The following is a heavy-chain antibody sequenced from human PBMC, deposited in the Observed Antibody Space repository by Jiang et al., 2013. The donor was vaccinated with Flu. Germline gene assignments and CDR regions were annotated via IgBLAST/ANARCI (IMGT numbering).Heavy chain of an antibody. CDR1: GYTFTGYY. V-gene: IGHV1-2*04. CDR2: INPNSGGT. J-gene: IGHJ3*02. Sequence: VKVSCKASGYTFTGYYMHWVRQAPGQGLEWMGWINPNSGGTNYAQKFQGWVTMTRDTSISTAYMELSRLRSDDTAVYYCARDTRSYYDSSGSPADDAFDIWGQGTMVTVSS. D-gene: IGHD3-22*01. CDR3: ARDTRSYYDSSGSPADDAFDI.